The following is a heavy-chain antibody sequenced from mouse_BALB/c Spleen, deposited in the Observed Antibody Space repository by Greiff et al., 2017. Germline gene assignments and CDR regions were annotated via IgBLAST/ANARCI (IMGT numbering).Heavy chain of an antibody. CDR3: ARPDYYGSSYGFAY. Sequence: EVQRVESGGGLVQPGGSRKLSCAASGFTFSSFGMHWVRQAPEKGLEWVAYISSGSSTIYYADTVKGRVTISRDNPKNTLFLQMTSLRSEDTAMYYCARPDYYGSSYGFAYWGQGTLVTVSA. J-gene: IGHJ3*01. CDR2: ISSGSSTI. D-gene: IGHD1-1*01. V-gene: IGHV5-17*02. CDR1: GFTFSSFG.